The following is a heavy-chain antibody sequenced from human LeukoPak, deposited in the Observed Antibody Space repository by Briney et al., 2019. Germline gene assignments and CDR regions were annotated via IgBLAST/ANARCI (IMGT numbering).Heavy chain of an antibody. V-gene: IGHV3-23*01. CDR2: INDNGAGT. D-gene: IGHD6-19*01. J-gene: IGHJ4*02. CDR1: GFTFSSYA. Sequence: GGSLRLSCAASGFTFSSYAMSWVRQAPGKGLKWVSTINDNGAGTYYADSVKGRSTISRDNSYNTVSLQMNSLRDEDTGVYYCASHSSGWYGDDYWGQGTLVTVSS. CDR3: ASHSSGWYGDDY.